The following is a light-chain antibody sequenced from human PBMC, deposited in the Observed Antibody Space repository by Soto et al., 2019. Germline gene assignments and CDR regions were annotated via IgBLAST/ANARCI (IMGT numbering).Light chain of an antibody. V-gene: IGKV3-15*01. CDR2: DAS. CDR3: QQYINWPPLT. J-gene: IGKJ4*01. CDR1: QSVRSN. Sequence: EIELTQSPATLSVSPGERATLSCRASQSVRSNLAWYQQKPGQAPRLLIFDASTRAPNLPARFTGSGSGTEFTLTIISLQSEDFAVSYCQQYINWPPLTFGGGTKVEIK.